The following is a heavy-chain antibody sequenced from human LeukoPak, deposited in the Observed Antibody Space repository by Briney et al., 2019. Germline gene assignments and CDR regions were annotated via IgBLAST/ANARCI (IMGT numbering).Heavy chain of an antibody. J-gene: IGHJ4*02. CDR3: ARVSYRVDFDY. D-gene: IGHD2-2*02. CDR1: GGSISSSSYY. V-gene: IGHV4-39*07. CDR2: IYYSGST. Sequence: PSETLSLTCTVSGGSISSSSYYWGWIRQPPGKVLEWIGSIYYSGSTYYNPSLKSRVTISVDTSKNQFSLKLSSVTAADTAVYYCARVSYRVDFDYWGQGTLVTVSS.